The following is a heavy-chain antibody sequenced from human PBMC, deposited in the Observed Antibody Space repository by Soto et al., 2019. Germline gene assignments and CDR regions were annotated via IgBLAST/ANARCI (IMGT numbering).Heavy chain of an antibody. CDR3: ARERSGTADY. CDR1: GYTFTSYD. J-gene: IGHJ4*02. CDR2: MNPHSRNT. Sequence: QVQLVQSGAEVKKPGASVKVSCKASGYTFTSYDINWVRQATGQGLEWMGWMNPHSRNTGYAQKFQGRVTMPRHTSISTAYMELSSLRSEDTAVYYGARERSGTADYWGQGTLVTVSS. V-gene: IGHV1-8*01. D-gene: IGHD1-1*01.